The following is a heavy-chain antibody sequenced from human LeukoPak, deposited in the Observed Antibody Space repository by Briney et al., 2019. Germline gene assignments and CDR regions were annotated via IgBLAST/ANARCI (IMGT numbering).Heavy chain of an antibody. V-gene: IGHV4-34*01. CDR3: ASSGSYLSQLFDY. D-gene: IGHD1-26*01. J-gene: IGHJ4*02. CDR1: GGSFSGYY. Sequence: PSETLSLTCAVYGGSFSGYYWSWIRQPPGKGLEWIGEINHSGSTKYNPSLKSRVTISVDTSKNQFSLNLSSVTAADTAVYYCASSGSYLSQLFDYWGQGTLVTVSS. CDR2: INHSGST.